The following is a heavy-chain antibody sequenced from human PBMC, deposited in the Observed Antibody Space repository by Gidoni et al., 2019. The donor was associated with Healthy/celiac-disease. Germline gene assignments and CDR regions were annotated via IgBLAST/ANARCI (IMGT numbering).Heavy chain of an antibody. Sequence: GKGLEWVANIKQDGSEKYYVDSVKGRFTISRDNAKNSLYLQMNSLRAEDTAVYYCARETSVRAATYYYDSSGPGYFDLWGRGTLVTVSS. V-gene: IGHV3-7*01. D-gene: IGHD3-22*01. CDR2: IKQDGSEK. J-gene: IGHJ2*01. CDR3: ARETSVRAATYYYDSSGPGYFDL.